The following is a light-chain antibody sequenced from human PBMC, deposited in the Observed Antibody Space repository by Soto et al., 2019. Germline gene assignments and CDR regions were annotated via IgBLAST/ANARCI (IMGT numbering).Light chain of an antibody. J-gene: IGKJ5*01. CDR3: RHMHSIPIT. V-gene: IGKV1-39*01. CDR1: QSVSRN. CDR2: DAS. Sequence: DIQMTQSPSSLSASVGDRVTITCRASQSVSRNLNWYQQKPGKAPNLLIYDASNLQSGGPSRFSGSGSGTHFTLTISSLQPEDVATYYCRHMHSIPITFGQGTRLEI.